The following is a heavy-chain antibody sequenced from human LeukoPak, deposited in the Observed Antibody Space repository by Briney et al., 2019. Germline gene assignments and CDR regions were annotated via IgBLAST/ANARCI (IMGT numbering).Heavy chain of an antibody. CDR1: GFTFSSYA. J-gene: IGHJ4*02. Sequence: GGSLRLSCAASGFTFSSYAMTWVRQAPGKGLEWVSVISGSGGSTYYADSVKGRFTISRDNSKNTLYLQMNSLRAEDTAVYYCAKGGTMVRGVTYYFDYWGQGTLVTVSP. D-gene: IGHD3-10*01. CDR2: ISGSGGST. V-gene: IGHV3-23*01. CDR3: AKGGTMVRGVTYYFDY.